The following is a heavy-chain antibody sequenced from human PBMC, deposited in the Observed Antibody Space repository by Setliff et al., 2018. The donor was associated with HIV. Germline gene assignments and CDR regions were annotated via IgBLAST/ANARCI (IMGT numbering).Heavy chain of an antibody. D-gene: IGHD3-16*02. CDR3: ARRRSGSSYRFFNY. CDR2: IYTSGST. V-gene: IGHV4-61*02. J-gene: IGHJ4*02. Sequence: PSETLSLTCTVSGGSISSGSYYWSWIRQPAGKGLEWIGRIYTSGSTNYNPSLKSRVSISVDTSKNQFSLKLSSVTAADTAVYYCARRRSGSSYRFFNYWGLGSLVTVS. CDR1: GGSISSGSYY.